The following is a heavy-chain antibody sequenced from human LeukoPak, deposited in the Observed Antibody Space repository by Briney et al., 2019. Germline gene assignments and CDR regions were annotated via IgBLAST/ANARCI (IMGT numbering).Heavy chain of an antibody. D-gene: IGHD3-9*01. V-gene: IGHV3-9*01. Sequence: PGGSLRLSCAASGFTFDDYAMHWVRQAPGKGLEWVSGISWNSGSIGYADSVKGRFTISRDNAKNSLYLQMNSLRAEDTALYYCAKDISLYYDILTGYYNYGMDVWGQGTTVTVSS. CDR3: AKDISLYYDILTGYYNYGMDV. CDR1: GFTFDDYA. CDR2: ISWNSGSI. J-gene: IGHJ6*02.